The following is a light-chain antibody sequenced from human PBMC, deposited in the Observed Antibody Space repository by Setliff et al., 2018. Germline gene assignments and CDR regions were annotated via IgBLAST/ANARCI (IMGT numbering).Light chain of an antibody. CDR1: SSDIHGFSY. CDR2: DVT. CDR3: SSYTARSAV. J-gene: IGLJ1*01. Sequence: ALTQPASVSGSPGQSITISCTGISSDIHGFSYVSWYQQHPGKAPKLLIYDVTYRPSGVSDRFSASMSGNTASLTISGLQAEDEGDYYCSSYTARSAVFGPGTKVTVL. V-gene: IGLV2-14*03.